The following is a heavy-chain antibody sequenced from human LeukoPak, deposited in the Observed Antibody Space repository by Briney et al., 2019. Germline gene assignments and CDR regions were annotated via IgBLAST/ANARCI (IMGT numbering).Heavy chain of an antibody. D-gene: IGHD6-6*01. J-gene: IGHJ4*02. V-gene: IGHV3-21*01. CDR1: GFTFSSYW. CDR2: ISSSSSYI. Sequence: RGSLRLSCAASGFTFSSYWMSWVRQAPGKGLEWVSSISSSSSYIYYADSVKGRFTISRDNAKNPLYLQMNSLRAEDTAVYYCARASDSSSSLDYWGQGTLVTVSS. CDR3: ARASDSSSSLDY.